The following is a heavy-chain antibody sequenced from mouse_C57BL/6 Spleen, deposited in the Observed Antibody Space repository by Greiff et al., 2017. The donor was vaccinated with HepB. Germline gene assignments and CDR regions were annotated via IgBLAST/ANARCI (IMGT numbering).Heavy chain of an antibody. CDR1: GYTFTGYW. Sequence: VQLQQSGAELMKPGASVKLSCKATGYTFTGYWIEWVKQRPGHGLEWIGEILPGSGSTNSNEKFKGKATFTADTSSNTAYMQLSSLTTEDSAIYYCARKRGAQATFAMDYWGQGTSVTVSS. J-gene: IGHJ4*01. CDR3: ARKRGAQATFAMDY. CDR2: ILPGSGST. D-gene: IGHD3-2*02. V-gene: IGHV1-9*01.